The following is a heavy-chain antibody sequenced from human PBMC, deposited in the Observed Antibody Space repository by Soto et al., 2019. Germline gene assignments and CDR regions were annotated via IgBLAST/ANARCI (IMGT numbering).Heavy chain of an antibody. CDR2: IYQSGVT. CDR3: AGMPYTSGLRFDP. D-gene: IGHD6-19*01. Sequence: PSETLSLTCNTSGDSYSISTYAWSWIRQPPGKALQWIGFIYQSGVTSYNPSLARRVSISLDRSNNQCSLKLKSVTAADTAVYFCAGMPYTSGLRFDPWGPGTLVTVSS. V-gene: IGHV4-30-2*01. J-gene: IGHJ5*02. CDR1: GDSYSISTYA.